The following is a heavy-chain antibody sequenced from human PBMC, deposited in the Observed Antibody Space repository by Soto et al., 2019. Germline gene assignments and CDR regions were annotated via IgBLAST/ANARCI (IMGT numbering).Heavy chain of an antibody. CDR2: IYWDDDK. CDR3: AHVFWRGINHYFAY. J-gene: IGHJ4*02. V-gene: IGHV2-5*02. CDR1: GFSLSTYGMG. Sequence: QITLKESGPTLVKPTQTLTLTCTFSGFSLSTYGMGMGWIRQPPGKAPEWLSVIYWDDDKRYSPSLKSRLTITKDTSKSQVVLTMTDVDPGDTATYYCAHVFWRGINHYFAYWGQGSLVTVS. D-gene: IGHD2-21*01.